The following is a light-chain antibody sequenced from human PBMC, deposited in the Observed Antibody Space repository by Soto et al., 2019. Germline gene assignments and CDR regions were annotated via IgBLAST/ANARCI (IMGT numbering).Light chain of an antibody. V-gene: IGLV3-1*01. CDR1: KLGDKY. Sequence: SSELTQPPSMSVSPGQTATIACSGDKLGDKYVCWYQQKSGESPILVISQDTKRPSGIPERFSGSNSGSTATLTISGTQSIDEADYYCQAWDGGTVVFGGGTKVTVL. CDR2: QDT. J-gene: IGLJ2*01. CDR3: QAWDGGTVV.